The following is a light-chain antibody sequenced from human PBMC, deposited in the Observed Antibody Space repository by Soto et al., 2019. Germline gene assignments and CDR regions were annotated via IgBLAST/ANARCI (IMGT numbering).Light chain of an antibody. V-gene: IGLV2-14*01. CDR1: SSDVGGYNY. J-gene: IGLJ1*01. Sequence: QSALTQPASVSGSPGQSITISCTGTSSDVGGYNYVSWYQQHPGKAPKLMIYDVSNRPSGVSNRFSGSKSGNTASLTISGLQAEDEADYYCSSYTSSSTHYVFGTGTKHRP. CDR2: DVS. CDR3: SSYTSSSTHYV.